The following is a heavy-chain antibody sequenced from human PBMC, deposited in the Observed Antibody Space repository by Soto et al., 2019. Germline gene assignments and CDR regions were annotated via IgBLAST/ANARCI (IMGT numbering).Heavy chain of an antibody. D-gene: IGHD2-15*01. CDR2: IVPLSDRT. Sequence: QVQLVQSGAEVKKPGSSLKVSCKVFGETLNSNPIGWVRQAPGQGLEWVGGIVPLSDRTNYAQELQGRVTVTADVSTSTVYMELSNLQSDDTAVYYCARKSGRDCHSGGGCFSLDVWGQGSLITFSS. V-gene: IGHV1-69*01. CDR3: ARKSGRDCHSGGGCFSLDV. J-gene: IGHJ4*02. CDR1: GETLNSNP.